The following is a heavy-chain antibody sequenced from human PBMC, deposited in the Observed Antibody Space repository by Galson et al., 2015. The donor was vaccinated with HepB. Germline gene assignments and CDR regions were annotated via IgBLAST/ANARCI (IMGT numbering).Heavy chain of an antibody. D-gene: IGHD6-19*01. J-gene: IGHJ4*02. CDR3: ARDSRYSSVWSPRPLDY. CDR2: IKQDGSEK. V-gene: IGHV3-7*03. CDR1: GFTFSSYW. Sequence: SLRLSCAASGFTFSSYWMTWVRQAPGKGLKWVANIKQDGSEKYYVDSVKGRFTVSRDNAENSLYLQMNSLRTEDTAVYFCARDSRYSSVWSPRPLDYWGQGTLVTVSS.